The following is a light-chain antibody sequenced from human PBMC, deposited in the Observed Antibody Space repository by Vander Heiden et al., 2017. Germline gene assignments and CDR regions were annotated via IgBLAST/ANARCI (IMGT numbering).Light chain of an antibody. CDR1: QGVGNS. J-gene: IGKJ4*01. Sequence: EIVITQSPATLSVSPGERATLSCRASQGVGNSLAWYQQKPGQAPRLLIHGASTRATGIPARISGSGSGTEFTLTISSLQSEDFAVYFCQQYSSWPPLTFGGGTKVEMK. CDR3: QQYSSWPPLT. CDR2: GAS. V-gene: IGKV3-15*01.